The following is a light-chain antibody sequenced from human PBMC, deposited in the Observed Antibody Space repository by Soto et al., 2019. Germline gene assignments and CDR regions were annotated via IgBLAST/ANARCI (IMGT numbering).Light chain of an antibody. CDR3: QQYNNWPPIT. Sequence: EIVMTQSPATLSVSPGERATLSCRASQSINSNLAWYQQKPGQAPRLLIYDASTRTTGIPGRFSGSGSGTEFTLTISSLQSEDFAVYYCQQYNNWPPITFGQGTRLEIK. CDR1: QSINSN. V-gene: IGKV3-15*01. CDR2: DAS. J-gene: IGKJ5*01.